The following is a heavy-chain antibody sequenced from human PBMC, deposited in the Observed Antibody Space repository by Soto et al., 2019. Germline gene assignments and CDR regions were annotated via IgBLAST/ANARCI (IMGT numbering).Heavy chain of an antibody. CDR1: GDSISSDGYH. CDR3: ARAPVGMDSINFFDH. CDR2: IYNGGRT. V-gene: IGHV4-30-4*01. Sequence: PSETLSLTCTVSGDSISSDGYHWSWIRQSPGKGLEWMGYIYNGGRTFYRPTLESRINMSLDATKNSYSLRLTAVTAADTAVYYCARAPVGMDSINFFDHWGQGILVTVSS. J-gene: IGHJ4*02. D-gene: IGHD2-8*01.